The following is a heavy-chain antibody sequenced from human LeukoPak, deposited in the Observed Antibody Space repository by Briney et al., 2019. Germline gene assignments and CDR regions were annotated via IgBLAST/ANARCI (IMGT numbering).Heavy chain of an antibody. D-gene: IGHD6-6*01. Sequence: SQTLFLTCTASGGSISSGSYYWSWIRQPAGKGLEWIGRIYTSGSTNYNPSLKIRITISVDTSKNQFSLKLSSVTAADTAVYYCARNIAARTDYYYGMDVWGQGTTVTVSS. CDR2: IYTSGST. CDR1: GGSISSGSYY. CDR3: ARNIAARTDYYYGMDV. V-gene: IGHV4-61*02. J-gene: IGHJ6*02.